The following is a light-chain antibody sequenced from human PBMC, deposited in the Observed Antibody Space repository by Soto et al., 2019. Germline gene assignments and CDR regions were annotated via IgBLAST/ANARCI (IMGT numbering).Light chain of an antibody. J-gene: IGKJ1*01. Sequence: IVMTQSPATLSVPPWERATLSWRASQSVSSNLGWYQQKPGQAPRLLILGASTRATGIPARFSGSWSGTDFTLTINGLEPEDSAVYYCQQRGNWPPTWTFGQGTKVDIK. CDR2: GAS. V-gene: IGKV3D-15*01. CDR1: QSVSSN. CDR3: QQRGNWPPTWT.